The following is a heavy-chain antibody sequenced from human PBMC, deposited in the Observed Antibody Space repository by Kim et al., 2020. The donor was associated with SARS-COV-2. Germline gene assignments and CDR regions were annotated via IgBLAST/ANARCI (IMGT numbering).Heavy chain of an antibody. D-gene: IGHD3-22*01. CDR3: ARAGPSGYYYDSSGGSFDY. J-gene: IGHJ4*02. V-gene: IGHV1-46*01. CDR2: INPSGGST. Sequence: ASVKVSCKASGYTFTSYYMHWVRQAPGQGLEWMGIINPSGGSTSYAQKFQGRVTMTRDTSTSTVYMELSSLRSEDTAVYYCARAGPSGYYYDSSGGSFDYWGQGTLVTVSS. CDR1: GYTFTSYY.